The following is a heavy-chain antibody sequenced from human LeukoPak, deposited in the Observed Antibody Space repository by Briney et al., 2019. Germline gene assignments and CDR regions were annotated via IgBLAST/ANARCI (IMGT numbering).Heavy chain of an antibody. Sequence: GGTLRLSCAASGFTFSSHGINWVRQAPGKGLEWVSGISPSGSISYYADSVKGRFTISRDNAKNSLYLQMNSLRAEDTAVYYCASQGTAAARIDYWGQGTLVTVSS. D-gene: IGHD6-13*01. CDR2: ISPSGSIS. V-gene: IGHV3-23*01. CDR1: GFTFSSHG. CDR3: ASQGTAAARIDY. J-gene: IGHJ4*02.